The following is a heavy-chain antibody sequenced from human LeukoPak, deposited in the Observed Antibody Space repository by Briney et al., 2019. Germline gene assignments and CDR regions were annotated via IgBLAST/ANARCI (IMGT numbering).Heavy chain of an antibody. CDR1: GFTFSTNA. CDR3: ARSESHCSGGTCYSRWFDP. CDR2: ISSDGTIK. J-gene: IGHJ5*02. D-gene: IGHD2-15*01. V-gene: IGHV3-30*04. Sequence: RPGGSLTLSCSASGFTFSTNAMHCVHQAPGRGLEWGALISSDGTIKYHADSVQVRFTISRDTSRNTLYLQMSSLRPEDAGVYYCARSESHCSGGTCYSRWFDPWGQGTLVTVSS.